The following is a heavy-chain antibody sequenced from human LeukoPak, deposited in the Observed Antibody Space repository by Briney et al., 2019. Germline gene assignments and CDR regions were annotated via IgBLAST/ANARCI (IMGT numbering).Heavy chain of an antibody. CDR3: ATLRDNPDYGDFYYFDY. V-gene: IGHV1-18*01. D-gene: IGHD4-17*01. CDR2: ISAYNGNT. Sequence: ASVKVSCKASGYTFTSYGISWVRQAPGQGLEWMGWISAYNGNTNYAQKLQGRVTMTTDTSTSTAYMELRSLRSDDTAVYYRATLRDNPDYGDFYYFDYWGQGTLVTVSS. CDR1: GYTFTSYG. J-gene: IGHJ4*02.